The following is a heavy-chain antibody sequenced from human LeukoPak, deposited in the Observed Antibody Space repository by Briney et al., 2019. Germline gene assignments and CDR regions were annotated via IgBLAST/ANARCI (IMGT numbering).Heavy chain of an antibody. V-gene: IGHV4-59*01. D-gene: IGHD2-2*01. CDR3: ARTQYCSSTSCYFGYFDY. CDR2: VYYTGST. J-gene: IGHJ4*02. Sequence: PSETLSLTCAVYGGSFSGYYWSWIRQPPGKGLEWIAYVYYTGSTNYNPSLKSRVTISLDTSKNQFSLKLSSVTAADTAVYYCARTQYCSSTSCYFGYFDYWGQGTLVTVSS. CDR1: GGSFSGYY.